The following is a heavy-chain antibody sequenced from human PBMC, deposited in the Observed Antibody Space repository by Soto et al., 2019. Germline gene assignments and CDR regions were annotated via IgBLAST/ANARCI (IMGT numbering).Heavy chain of an antibody. V-gene: IGHV1-2*02. D-gene: IGHD5-12*01. CDR2: INPNSGGT. Sequence: SAKASCEDSGDALAGYYMRWLRQAPGQGLEWMGWINPNSGGTNYAQKFQGRVTMTRDTSISTAYMELSRLRSDDTAVYYCASPRGYSGYDLNYWGQGTLVTSPQ. CDR1: GDALAGYY. J-gene: IGHJ4*02. CDR3: ASPRGYSGYDLNY.